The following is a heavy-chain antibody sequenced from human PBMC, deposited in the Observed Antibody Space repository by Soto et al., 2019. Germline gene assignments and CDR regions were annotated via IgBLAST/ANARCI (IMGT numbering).Heavy chain of an antibody. D-gene: IGHD3-10*01. V-gene: IGHV1-69*01. CDR2: IIPIFGTA. Sequence: QVQLVQSGAEVKKPGSSVKVSCKASGGTFSSYAISWVRQAPGQGLEWMGGIIPIFGTANYAQKFQDRVTITADESTSTAYMELSSLRSEDTAVYYCARGVLYGFGELYWFDPWGQGTLVTVSS. J-gene: IGHJ5*02. CDR1: GGTFSSYA. CDR3: ARGVLYGFGELYWFDP.